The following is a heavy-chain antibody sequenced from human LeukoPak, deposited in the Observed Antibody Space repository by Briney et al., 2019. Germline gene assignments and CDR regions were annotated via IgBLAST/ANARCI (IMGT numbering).Heavy chain of an antibody. CDR1: GFTFSSYA. Sequence: GRSLRLSCAASGFTFSSYAMSWVRQAPGKGLEWVSAISGSGGSTYYADSVKGRFTISRDNSKNTLYLQMNSLRAEDTAVYYCAKAPRYDFWSGYAFDIWGQGTMVTVSS. D-gene: IGHD3-3*01. CDR3: AKAPRYDFWSGYAFDI. J-gene: IGHJ3*02. V-gene: IGHV3-23*01. CDR2: ISGSGGST.